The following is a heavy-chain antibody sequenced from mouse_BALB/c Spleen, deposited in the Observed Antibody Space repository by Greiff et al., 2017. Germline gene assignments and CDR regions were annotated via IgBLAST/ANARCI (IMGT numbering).Heavy chain of an antibody. V-gene: IGHV2-5-1*01. J-gene: IGHJ4*01. CDR1: GFSLTSYG. CDR2: IWRGGST. CDR3: AKDYYYGSLYAMDY. D-gene: IGHD1-1*01. Sequence: VKLQESGPSLVQPSQSLSITCTVSGFSLTSYGVHWVRQSPGKGLEWLGVIWRGGSTDYNAAFMSRLSITKDNSKSQVFFKMNSLQADDTAIYYCAKDYYYGSLYAMDYWGQGTSVTVSS.